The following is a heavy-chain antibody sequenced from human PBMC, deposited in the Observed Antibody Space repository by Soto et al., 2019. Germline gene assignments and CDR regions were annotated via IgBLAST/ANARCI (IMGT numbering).Heavy chain of an antibody. D-gene: IGHD6-13*01. CDR2: IWYDGSNK. CDR1: GFTFSSYG. V-gene: IGHV3-33*01. CDR3: ARDHWGSSSYGTLNYYYYYGMDV. Sequence: GGSLRLSCAASGFTFSSYGMHWVRQAPGKGLEWVAVIWYDGSNKYYADSVKGRFTISRDNSKNTLYLQMNSLRAEDTAVYYCARDHWGSSSYGTLNYYYYYGMDVWGQGTTVTVSS. J-gene: IGHJ6*02.